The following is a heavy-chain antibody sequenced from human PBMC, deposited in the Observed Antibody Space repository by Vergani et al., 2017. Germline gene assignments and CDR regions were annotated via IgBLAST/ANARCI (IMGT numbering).Heavy chain of an antibody. V-gene: IGHV1-24*01. CDR3: ATVEEGATFG. Sequence: QVQLVQSGAEVKKPGASVKVSCKVSGYTPTELSMHWVRQAPGKGLEWMGGFDPEEGETIYAQKFQGRVTMTEDTSTDTAYMVLGSLGSEGPAVYYCATVEEGATFGWGQGTLVTVSS. J-gene: IGHJ4*02. CDR1: GYTPTELS. D-gene: IGHD1-26*01. CDR2: FDPEEGET.